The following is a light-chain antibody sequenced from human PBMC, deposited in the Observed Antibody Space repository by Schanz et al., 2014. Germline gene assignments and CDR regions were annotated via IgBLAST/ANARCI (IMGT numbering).Light chain of an antibody. CDR2: DVS. CDR3: CSYAGSRTSWV. Sequence: QSALTQPRSVSGSPGQSVTISCTGTSSDVGGYNYVSWYQQHPGKAPKLMIYDVSKRPSGVPDRFSGSKSGNTASLTISGLQAEDEADYYCCSYAGSRTSWVFGGGTKLTVL. CDR1: SSDVGGYNY. V-gene: IGLV2-11*01. J-gene: IGLJ3*02.